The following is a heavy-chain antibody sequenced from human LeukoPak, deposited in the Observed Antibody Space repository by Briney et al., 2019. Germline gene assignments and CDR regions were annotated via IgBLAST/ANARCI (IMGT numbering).Heavy chain of an antibody. CDR3: VSPRGFSYGYFDY. J-gene: IGHJ4*02. D-gene: IGHD5-18*01. CDR1: GGSISSSSAY. V-gene: IGHV4-39*01. Sequence: SETVSLTCTVSGGSISSSSAYWGWIRQPPGKGLEWIGSIYYSKNTYYNPSLKSRVTISADTFKNQFSLTLGSVSATDTAVYYCVSPRGFSYGYFDYWGQGTLVTVSS. CDR2: IYYSKNT.